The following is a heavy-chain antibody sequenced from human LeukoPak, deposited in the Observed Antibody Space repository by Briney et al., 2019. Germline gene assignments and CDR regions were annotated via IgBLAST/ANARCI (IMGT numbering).Heavy chain of an antibody. D-gene: IGHD4-17*01. CDR3: ARVNYGDSYYFDY. V-gene: IGHV3-30*03. Sequence: PGGSLRLSCAASGFTFSSYGMHWVCQAPGKGLEWVSVISYDGSNKYYADSVKGRFTISRDNSKNTLYLQMNSLRAEDTAVYYCARVNYGDSYYFDYWGQGTLVTVSS. J-gene: IGHJ4*02. CDR2: ISYDGSNK. CDR1: GFTFSSYG.